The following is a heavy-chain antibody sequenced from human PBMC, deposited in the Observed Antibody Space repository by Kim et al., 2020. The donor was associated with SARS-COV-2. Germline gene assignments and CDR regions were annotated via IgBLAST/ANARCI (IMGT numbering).Heavy chain of an antibody. J-gene: IGHJ5*02. V-gene: IGHV4-39*01. CDR3: ATLGAYYYGSGSYNRFDP. Sequence: KSRVTISVDTSKNQFSLKLSSVTAADTAVYYCATLGAYYYGSGSYNRFDPWGQGTLVTVSS. D-gene: IGHD3-10*01.